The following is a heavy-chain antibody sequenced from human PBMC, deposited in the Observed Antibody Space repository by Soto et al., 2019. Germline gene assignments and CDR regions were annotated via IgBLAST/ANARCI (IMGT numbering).Heavy chain of an antibody. CDR3: VGRLTSIYNYFDS. Sequence: GESLKISCQTSDEIFNTYWITWVRQMPGRGLEWVGRIDPSDSYTTYNPSLTGHVILSVDKSMNTAYVQWTSLRAADTAIYYCVGRLTSIYNYFDSWGQGTQVTVSS. CDR2: IDPSDSYT. CDR1: DEIFNTYW. V-gene: IGHV5-10-1*01. J-gene: IGHJ4*02. D-gene: IGHD2-8*01.